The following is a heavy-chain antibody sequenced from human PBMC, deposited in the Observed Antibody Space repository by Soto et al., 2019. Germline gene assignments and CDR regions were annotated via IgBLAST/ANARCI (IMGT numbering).Heavy chain of an antibody. CDR3: ARGPFRPSAMDV. CDR1: GDNFKKNV. CDR2: TIPALGKT. D-gene: IGHD3-10*01. Sequence: ASVKVSCKTSGDNFKKNVFTWVRQAPGQGLEWMGGTIPALGKTHYIEKFQGRVTITVDDATRTVCMEVRDLTSEDTAIYYCARGPFRPSAMDVWGQGTTVTVSS. V-gene: IGHV1-69*10. J-gene: IGHJ6*02.